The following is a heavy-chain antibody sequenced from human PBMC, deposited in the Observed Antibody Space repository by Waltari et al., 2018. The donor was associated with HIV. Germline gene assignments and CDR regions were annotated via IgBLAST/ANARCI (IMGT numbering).Heavy chain of an antibody. CDR2: IYYDGNNK. Sequence: QVHLVESGGGVVQPGGSLHLSCAASGFTFSNYLMHWVRQAPGKGLEWVTFIYYDGNNKNYADSVKGRFTISRDNSKKTLYLQMNSLRHEDTAVYYCARGGLAISPAGTRLYTGMDVWGQGTTVTVSS. CDR1: GFTFSNYL. J-gene: IGHJ6*02. V-gene: IGHV3-30*02. CDR3: ARGGLAISPAGTRLYTGMDV. D-gene: IGHD6-13*01.